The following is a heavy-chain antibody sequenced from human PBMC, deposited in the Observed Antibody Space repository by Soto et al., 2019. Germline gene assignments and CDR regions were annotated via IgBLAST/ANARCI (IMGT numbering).Heavy chain of an antibody. Sequence: QVQLVQSGAEVKKPGSSVKVSCKASGGTFSSYTISWVRQAPGQGLEWMGRIIPILGIANYAQKFQGRVTITADKSTSTAYMEVSSLRYEDTAVYYCARVARRGVFGVVIRDYLGQGTLVTVSS. V-gene: IGHV1-69*02. CDR1: GGTFSSYT. D-gene: IGHD3-3*01. CDR3: ARVARRGVFGVVIRDY. J-gene: IGHJ4*02. CDR2: IIPILGIA.